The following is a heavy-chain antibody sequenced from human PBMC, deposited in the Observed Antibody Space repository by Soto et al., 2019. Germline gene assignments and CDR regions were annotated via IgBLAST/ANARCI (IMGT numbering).Heavy chain of an antibody. CDR2: IKRKTDGETT. CDR1: GFTFSNVW. V-gene: IGHV3-15*01. J-gene: IGHJ3*02. CDR3: ATSELNGAFDI. D-gene: IGHD3-10*01. Sequence: EVQLVESGGGLVKPGGSLRLSCAASGFTFSNVWMTWIRQAPGKGLEWVGGIKRKTDGETTDYGAPVKGRFTVSRDDSKNTLYLQMNSLKTEDTGLYYCATSELNGAFDIWGHGTMVTVSS.